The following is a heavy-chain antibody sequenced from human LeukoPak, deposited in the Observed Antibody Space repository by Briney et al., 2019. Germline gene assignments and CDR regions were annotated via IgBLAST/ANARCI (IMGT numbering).Heavy chain of an antibody. J-gene: IGHJ4*02. V-gene: IGHV3-21*01. CDR1: GFTFSSYS. Sequence: GGSLRLSCAASGFTFSSYSMNWVRQAPGKGLEWVSSISSSSSYIYYADSVKGRYTISRDNAKNSLYLQMNSLRAEDTAVYYCAREFQAPYYFYYWGQGTLVTVSS. CDR3: AREFQAPYYFYY. CDR2: ISSSSSYI.